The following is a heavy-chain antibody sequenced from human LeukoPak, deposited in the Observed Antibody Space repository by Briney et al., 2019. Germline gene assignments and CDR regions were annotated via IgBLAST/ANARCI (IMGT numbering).Heavy chain of an antibody. CDR1: GGSISSYY. CDR2: ISYSGST. V-gene: IGHV4-59*12. Sequence: SETLSLTCTVSGGSISSYYWSWIRQPPGKGLEWIGHISYSGSTNYNPSLKSRVTISVDTSKNQFSLKLSSVTAADTAVYYCARDGRGSGWYPNWFDPWGQGTLVTVSS. CDR3: ARDGRGSGWYPNWFDP. J-gene: IGHJ5*02. D-gene: IGHD6-19*01.